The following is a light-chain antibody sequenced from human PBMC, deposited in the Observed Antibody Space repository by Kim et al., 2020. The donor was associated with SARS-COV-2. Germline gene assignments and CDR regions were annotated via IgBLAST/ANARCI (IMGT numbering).Light chain of an antibody. CDR2: DAA. CDR3: QQYDTLPFT. CDR1: QDISNY. J-gene: IGKJ3*01. Sequence: DIPMTQSPSSLSASVGDRVTITCQASQDISNYLNWYQQKPGKAPKLLIYDAANLETGVPSRFSGTVSGTDFTFTISSLQPEDIATYYCQQYDTLPFTFGPGTKVDIK. V-gene: IGKV1-33*01.